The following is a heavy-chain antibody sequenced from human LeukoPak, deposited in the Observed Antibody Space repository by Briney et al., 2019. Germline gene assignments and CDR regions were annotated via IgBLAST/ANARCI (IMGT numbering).Heavy chain of an antibody. J-gene: IGHJ4*02. V-gene: IGHV3-23*01. CDR3: ARDVTGSLDY. D-gene: IGHD2-8*02. CDR2: ISGSGSGT. CDR1: GFTFSNYA. Sequence: GGSLRLSCAASGFTFSNYAMSWVRQAPGKGLDWVSSISGSGSGTYYADSVKGRFTISRDNSRNTLFLQMDSLRVEDTALYYCARDVTGSLDYWGQGTLVTVSS.